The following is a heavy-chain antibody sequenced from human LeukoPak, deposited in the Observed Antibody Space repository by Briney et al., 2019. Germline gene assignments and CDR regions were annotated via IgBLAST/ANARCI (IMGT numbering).Heavy chain of an antibody. J-gene: IGHJ3*02. D-gene: IGHD3-22*01. CDR3: ARRYYYDSSGYYGAFDI. V-gene: IGHV1-69*04. CDR1: GGTFSSYA. Sequence: SVKVSCKASGGTFSSYAISWVRQAPGQGLEWMGRIIPILGIANYAQKFQGRVTITADKSTSTAYMELSSLRSEDTAVYYCARRYYYDSSGYYGAFDIWGQGTMVTVSS. CDR2: IIPILGIA.